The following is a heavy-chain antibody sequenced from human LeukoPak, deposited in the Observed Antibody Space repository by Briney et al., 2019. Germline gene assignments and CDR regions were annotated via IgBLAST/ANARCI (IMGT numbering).Heavy chain of an antibody. Sequence: PSETLSLTCAVYGGSFSGYYWSWIRQPPGKGLEWIGEINHSGSTNYNPPLKSRVTISVDTSKNQFSLKLSSVTAADTAVYYCARRTNDDYGYFDYWGQGTLVTVSS. CDR3: ARRTNDDYGYFDY. V-gene: IGHV4-34*01. J-gene: IGHJ4*02. D-gene: IGHD4-17*01. CDR1: GGSFSGYY. CDR2: INHSGST.